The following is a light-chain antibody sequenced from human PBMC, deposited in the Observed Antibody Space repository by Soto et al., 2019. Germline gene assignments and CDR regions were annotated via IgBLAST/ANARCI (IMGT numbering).Light chain of an antibody. CDR1: QSVSTN. CDR2: GTS. V-gene: IGKV3-15*01. CDR3: QQYNDWPLT. Sequence: EVVLTQSPATLSLSPGERATLSCRASQSVSTNLAWYQQKPGQSPRLLIYGTSTRATGVPARFSGTGSGTEFTLTISSLQSEDFALYYCQQYNDWPLTFGQGTKVDIK. J-gene: IGKJ1*01.